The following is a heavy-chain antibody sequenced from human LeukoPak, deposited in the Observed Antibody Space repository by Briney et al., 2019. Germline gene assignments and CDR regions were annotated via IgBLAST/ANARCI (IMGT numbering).Heavy chain of an antibody. CDR1: GFSFTDAW. V-gene: IGHV3-15*01. Sequence: GGSLRLSCAASGFSFTDAWLNWGRQAPGKGLEWVGRIKSITYETHYAAPVQGRFTTSRDDSRRTLYLQMSSLRSDDTAVYYCARHNEFFNWGQGTLVTVSS. J-gene: IGHJ4*02. CDR3: ARHNEFFN. D-gene: IGHD3-10*01. CDR2: IKSITYET.